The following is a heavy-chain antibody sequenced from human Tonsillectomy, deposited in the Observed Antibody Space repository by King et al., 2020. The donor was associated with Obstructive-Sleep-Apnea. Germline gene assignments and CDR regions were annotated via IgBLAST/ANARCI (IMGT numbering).Heavy chain of an antibody. CDR2: VSVNSCSI. Sequence: VQLVESGGGLVQPGRSLRLSCAASGFTFDDYAMHWVRQSPGKGLEWVFGVSVNSCSIGYADSLKGRFTISRDNAKNSLYLQMNSLRAEDTALYYCAKDSGVGDAYFSTWGQGTLVTVSS. D-gene: IGHD3-16*01. V-gene: IGHV3-9*01. CDR1: GFTFDDYA. J-gene: IGHJ5*02. CDR3: AKDSGVGDAYFST.